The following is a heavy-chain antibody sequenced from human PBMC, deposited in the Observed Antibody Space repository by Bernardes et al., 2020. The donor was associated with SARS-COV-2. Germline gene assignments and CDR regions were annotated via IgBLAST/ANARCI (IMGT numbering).Heavy chain of an antibody. CDR1: SGSISNSNYY. Sequence: SETLSLTCTVSSGSISNSNYYWGWLRQPPGMGLEWIGSIYSSGSTYKNPSLQSRVTKSVDTSKNQFSLRLTSVTAADTAVYYCVGSSCGRDCYIGGLRSWDYGMDVWGQGTAVTVSS. J-gene: IGHJ6*01. D-gene: IGHD2-21*02. CDR3: VGSSCGRDCYIGGLRSWDYGMDV. CDR2: IYSSGST. V-gene: IGHV4-39*01.